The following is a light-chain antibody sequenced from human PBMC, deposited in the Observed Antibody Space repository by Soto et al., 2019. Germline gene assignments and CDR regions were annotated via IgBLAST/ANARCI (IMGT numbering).Light chain of an antibody. V-gene: IGKV4-1*01. J-gene: IGKJ2*01. CDR1: QSVLYSSNNKNY. CDR3: QQYESTPPT. CDR2: WAS. Sequence: DIVMTQSPDSLAVSLGERATINCKSSQSVLYSSNNKNYLAWYQQRPGQPPKLLMYWASTRESGVPDRCSGSGSGTDFTLTITSLQADDVAVYYCQQYESTPPTFGQGTKLEIK.